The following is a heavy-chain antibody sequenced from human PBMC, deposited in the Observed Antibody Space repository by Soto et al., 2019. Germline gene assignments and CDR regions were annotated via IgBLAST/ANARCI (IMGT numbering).Heavy chain of an antibody. CDR2: IHPGDSDT. J-gene: IGHJ6*02. CDR3: ARTPGPEVAASLEYYYFSGMDV. V-gene: IGHV5-51*01. D-gene: IGHD2-15*01. CDR1: GYSFTSYW. Sequence: GESLKISCEASGYSFTSYWIDSVRQMPGKGLEWMAIIHPGDSDTKYSPSFPGQVTISVDKSITTAYLQWSSLKASDTAMYCCARTPGPEVAASLEYYYFSGMDVWGQGTTVTVSS.